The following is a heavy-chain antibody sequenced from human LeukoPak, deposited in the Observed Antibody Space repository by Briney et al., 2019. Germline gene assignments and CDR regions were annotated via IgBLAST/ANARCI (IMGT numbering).Heavy chain of an antibody. Sequence: GASVKVSCKASGYTFTGYYMHWVRQAPGQRLEWMGWINAGNGNTKYSQKFQGRVTITRDTSASTAYMELSSLRSEDTAVYYCARPSGELFPEYYFDYWGQGTLVTVSS. J-gene: IGHJ4*02. CDR1: GYTFTGYY. D-gene: IGHD3-10*01. V-gene: IGHV1-3*01. CDR2: INAGNGNT. CDR3: ARPSGELFPEYYFDY.